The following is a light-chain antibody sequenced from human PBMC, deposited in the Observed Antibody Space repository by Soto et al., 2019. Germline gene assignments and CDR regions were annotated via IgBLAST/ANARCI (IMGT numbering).Light chain of an antibody. CDR1: QSASGSY. CDR3: QEYGRT. V-gene: IGKV3-20*01. J-gene: IGKJ1*01. CDR2: GAS. Sequence: LTQSPGSLSLSPVERATLSCRASQSASGSYIAWYQQKSGQAPRLPIYGASTRATGIPDRFSGSGSGTDFTLTISRLEPEDFATYYCQEYGRTFGQGTKVDIK.